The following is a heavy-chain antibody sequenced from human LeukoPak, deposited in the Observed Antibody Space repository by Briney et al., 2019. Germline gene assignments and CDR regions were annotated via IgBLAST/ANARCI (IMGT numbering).Heavy chain of an antibody. J-gene: IGHJ4*02. D-gene: IGHD2-15*01. CDR1: GYTFTSYG. CDR3: VRSYDYNIVVVVAAPGPFWDY. CDR2: ISAYNGNT. Sequence: ASVKVSCKASGYTFTSYGISWVRQAPGQGLEWMGWISAYNGNTNYAQKLQGRVTMTIDTSTSTAYMELRSLRSDDTAVYYCVRSYDYNIVVVVAAPGPFWDYWGQGTLVTVSS. V-gene: IGHV1-18*04.